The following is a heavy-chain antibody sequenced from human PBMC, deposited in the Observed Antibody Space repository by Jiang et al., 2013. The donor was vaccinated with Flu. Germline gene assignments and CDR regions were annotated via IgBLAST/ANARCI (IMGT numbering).Heavy chain of an antibody. Sequence: SLTCTVSGASISVGGFFWSWIRQPQEGPGWIGYXFYSESTYYNPSLKSRVNISLDTSKNQFSLKMSSVTAADTAVYYCARDRRGVFDPWGQGTLVTVSS. J-gene: IGHJ5*02. CDR2: XFYSEST. D-gene: IGHD6-25*01. V-gene: IGHV4-30-4*08. CDR1: GASISVGGFF. CDR3: ARDRRGVFDP.